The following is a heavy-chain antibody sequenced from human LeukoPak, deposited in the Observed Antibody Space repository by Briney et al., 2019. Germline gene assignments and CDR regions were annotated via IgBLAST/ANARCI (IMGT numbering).Heavy chain of an antibody. J-gene: IGHJ4*02. CDR2: ISAYNGNT. Sequence: ASVKVSCKASGYTFTSYGTSWVRQAPGQGLEWMGWISAYNGNTNYAQKLQGRVTMTTDTSTSTAYMELRSLRSDDTAVYYCARDGRQKVRGVTDYWGQGTLVTVSS. D-gene: IGHD3-10*01. CDR3: ARDGRQKVRGVTDY. CDR1: GYTFTSYG. V-gene: IGHV1-18*04.